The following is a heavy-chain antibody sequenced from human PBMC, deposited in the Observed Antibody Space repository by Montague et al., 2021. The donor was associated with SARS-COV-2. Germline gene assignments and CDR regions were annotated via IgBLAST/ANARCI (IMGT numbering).Heavy chain of an antibody. CDR3: ARLVWFGGLSSENWFDP. D-gene: IGHD3-10*01. CDR1: GGSISSSSNY. V-gene: IGHV4-39*01. Sequence: SETLSPTCTVSGGSISSSSNYWGWIRQPPGKGLEWIGSIYYSGSTYYNSSLKSRVTISVDTSKNQFSLKLNSVTAADTAVYYCARLVWFGGLSSENWFDPWGQGTLVTVSS. CDR2: IYYSGST. J-gene: IGHJ5*02.